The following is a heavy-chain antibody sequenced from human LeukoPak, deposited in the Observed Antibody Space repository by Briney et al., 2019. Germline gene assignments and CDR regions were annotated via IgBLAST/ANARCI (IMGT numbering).Heavy chain of an antibody. CDR2: ISGSGGST. Sequence: GGSLRLSCAASGFTFSSYGMHWVRQAPGKGLEWVSAISGSGGSTYYADSVKGRFTISRDNSKNTLYLQMNSLRAEDTAVYYCAKDKAIAAAGTGVNYYYGMDVWGQGTTVTVSS. CDR1: GFTFSSYG. CDR3: AKDKAIAAAGTGVNYYYGMDV. J-gene: IGHJ6*02. D-gene: IGHD6-13*01. V-gene: IGHV3-23*01.